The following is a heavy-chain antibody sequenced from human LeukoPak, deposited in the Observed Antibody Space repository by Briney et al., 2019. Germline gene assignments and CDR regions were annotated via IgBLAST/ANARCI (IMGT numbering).Heavy chain of an antibody. CDR1: GGSISSGSYY. J-gene: IGHJ4*02. V-gene: IGHV4-61*02. D-gene: IGHD3-3*01. CDR2: IYTSGST. CDR3: ARDNYDFWSGKESYFDY. Sequence: SQTLSLTCTVSGGSISSGSYYWSWVRQPAGKGLEWLGRIYTSGSTNYNPSLNSRVTISIDTSKNQFSLKLSSVTAADTAVYYCARDNYDFWSGKESYFDYWGQGTLVTVSS.